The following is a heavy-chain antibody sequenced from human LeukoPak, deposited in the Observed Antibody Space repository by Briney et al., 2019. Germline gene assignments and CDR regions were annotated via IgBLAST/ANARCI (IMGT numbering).Heavy chain of an antibody. CDR2: ISSGGSYK. V-gene: IGHV3-11*05. CDR1: GFTFSDYS. CDR3: ARELRAAPSAFDY. J-gene: IGHJ4*02. Sequence: GGSLRLSCAVSGFTFSDYSMSWIRQAPGKGLGWVSYISSGGSYKNYADPVKGRFTISRDNAKNSLYLQMNSLRSEDTAVYYCARELRAAPSAFDYWGQGTLVTVSS. D-gene: IGHD3-10*01.